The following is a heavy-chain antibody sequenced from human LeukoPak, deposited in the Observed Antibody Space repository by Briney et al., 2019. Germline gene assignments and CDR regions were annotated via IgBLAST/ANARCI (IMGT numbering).Heavy chain of an antibody. D-gene: IGHD3-10*01. CDR3: AKDKHYYGLGTICD. CDR2: ISWNSGSI. CDR1: GFTFDDYA. V-gene: IGHV3-9*01. J-gene: IGHJ4*02. Sequence: GGSLRLSCAASGFTFDDYAMHWVRQAPGKGLEWVSGISWNSGSIGYADSVKGRFTISRDNAKNSLYLQMNSLRAEDTALYYCAKDKHYYGLGTICDWGQGTLVTVSS.